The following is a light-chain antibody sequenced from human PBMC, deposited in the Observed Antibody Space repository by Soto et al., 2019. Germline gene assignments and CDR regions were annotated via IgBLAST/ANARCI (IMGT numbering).Light chain of an antibody. CDR3: ATWDDSLSSVI. J-gene: IGLJ2*01. CDR2: DND. V-gene: IGLV1-51*01. Sequence: QAVVTQPPSVSAAPGETVSISCSGSSSNIGNDYVSWYQQLPGTAPKLLIYDNDKRPSGIPDRFSGSKSGTSATLGITGLQTGDEADYHCATWDDSLSSVIFGGGTKLTVL. CDR1: SSNIGNDY.